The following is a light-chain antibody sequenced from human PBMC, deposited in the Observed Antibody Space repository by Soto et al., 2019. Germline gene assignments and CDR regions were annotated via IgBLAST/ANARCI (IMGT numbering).Light chain of an antibody. V-gene: IGKV3-11*01. J-gene: IGKJ1*01. CDR3: LQRSGWPWT. Sequence: EIVXTXSPATLSLSPGERATLSCRASQSVSSYLAWYQQKPGQAPRLLIYDASNRATDIPARFSGSGSGTDFTLTISSLEPEDFAVYYCLQRSGWPWTFGQGTKVEIK. CDR2: DAS. CDR1: QSVSSY.